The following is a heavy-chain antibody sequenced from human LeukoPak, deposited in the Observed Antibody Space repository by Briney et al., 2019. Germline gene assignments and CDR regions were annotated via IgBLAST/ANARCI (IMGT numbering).Heavy chain of an antibody. CDR3: ARRPGTYYAFDI. J-gene: IGHJ3*02. V-gene: IGHV4-34*01. Sequence: TSETLSLTCAVYGGSSSDYYWNWIRQPPGKGLEWIGEVNHSGNTNYSPSLKSRVTLSVDTSKSQFFLKLTSVTAADTAVYYCARRPGTYYAFDIWGQGTVVTVSS. CDR2: VNHSGNT. D-gene: IGHD1-26*01. CDR1: GGSSSDYY.